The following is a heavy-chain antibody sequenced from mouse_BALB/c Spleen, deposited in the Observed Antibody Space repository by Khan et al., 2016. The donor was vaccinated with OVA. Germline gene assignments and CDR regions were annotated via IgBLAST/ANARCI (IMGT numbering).Heavy chain of an antibody. CDR2: VSSGGSYT. CDR3: ARQGGIYDGPFDY. J-gene: IGHJ2*01. CDR1: GFTFNNYA. D-gene: IGHD2-3*01. Sequence: EVALVESGGGLVKPGGSLKLSCAASGFTFNNYAMSWVRQTPEKRLEWVATVSSGGSYTYYPDSVKGRFTISRDNAKNTLYLQMSSLRSEDTAMYYCARQGGIYDGPFDYWGQGTTLTVSS. V-gene: IGHV5-9-3*01.